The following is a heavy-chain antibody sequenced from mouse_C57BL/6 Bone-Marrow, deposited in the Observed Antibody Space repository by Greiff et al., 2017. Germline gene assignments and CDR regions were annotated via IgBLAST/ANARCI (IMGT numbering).Heavy chain of an antibody. D-gene: IGHD1-1*01. Sequence: QVQLQQPGPELVKPGASVKLSCKASGYTFTSYWMHWVKQRPGQGLEWIGNINPSNGGTNYNEKFKSKATLTVAKSSSTAYMQLSSLTSEDSAVYYGAREAPGSSYWYVDVWGTGTTVTVSS. V-gene: IGHV1-53*01. CDR1: GYTFTSYW. J-gene: IGHJ1*03. CDR2: INPSNGGT. CDR3: AREAPGSSYWYVDV.